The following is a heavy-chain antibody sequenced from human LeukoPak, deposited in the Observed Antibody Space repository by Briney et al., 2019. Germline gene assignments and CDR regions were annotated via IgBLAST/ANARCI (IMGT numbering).Heavy chain of an antibody. Sequence: GGSLRLSCAASGFTFSDYYMSWIRQAPGKGLEWVSYISSSGSTIYYADSVKGRFTISRDNAKSSLYLQMNSLRAEDTAVYYCARGWGPYDISYYYYGMDVWGQGTTVTVSS. CDR2: ISSSGSTI. D-gene: IGHD3-9*01. V-gene: IGHV3-11*01. CDR3: ARGWGPYDISYYYYGMDV. CDR1: GFTFSDYY. J-gene: IGHJ6*02.